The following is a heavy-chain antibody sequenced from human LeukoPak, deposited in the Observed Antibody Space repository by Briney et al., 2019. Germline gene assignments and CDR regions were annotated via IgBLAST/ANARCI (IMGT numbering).Heavy chain of an antibody. D-gene: IGHD4-23*01. Sequence: NPSETLSLTCTVSGGSISSYYWSWIRQPAGKGLEWIGRIYTSGSTNYNPSLKSRVTMSVDTSKNQFSLKLSSVTAADTAVYYCGRDSDGGNGLYGGSDHWGQGTLVTVSS. CDR2: IYTSGST. V-gene: IGHV4-4*07. CDR1: GGSISSYY. CDR3: GRDSDGGNGLYGGSDH. J-gene: IGHJ4*02.